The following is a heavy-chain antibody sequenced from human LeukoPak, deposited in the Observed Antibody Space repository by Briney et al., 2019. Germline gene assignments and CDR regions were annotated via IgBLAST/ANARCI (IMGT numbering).Heavy chain of an antibody. V-gene: IGHV4-61*02. CDR1: SGSMHGGLYY. D-gene: IGHD5/OR15-5a*01. Sequence: SQTLSLTCTVSSGSMHGGLYYWTWIRQPAGKGLEWIGRISNGGSTTYNPSLMSRGTITLDTSKNSFSLKVTSVTAADTAVYYCARETKDIYSPSWGLYDTYYYIDAWGSGTTVTVSS. CDR2: ISNGGST. CDR3: ARETKDIYSPSWGLYDTYYYIDA. J-gene: IGHJ6*03.